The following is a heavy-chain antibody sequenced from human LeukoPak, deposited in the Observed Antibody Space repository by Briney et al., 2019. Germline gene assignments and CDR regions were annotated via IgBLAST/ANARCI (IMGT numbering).Heavy chain of an antibody. CDR3: AKDSLIVVVPV. Sequence: PGGSLRLSCAASGFAFSNFAMHWVRQAPGKGLEWVSDISGRGDRMDYADSVKGRFTISRDNSNNTLYLHMNSLRAEDTAVYYCAKDSLIVVVPVWGQGTLVTVSS. V-gene: IGHV3-23*01. D-gene: IGHD2-2*01. J-gene: IGHJ4*02. CDR1: GFAFSNFA. CDR2: ISGRGDRM.